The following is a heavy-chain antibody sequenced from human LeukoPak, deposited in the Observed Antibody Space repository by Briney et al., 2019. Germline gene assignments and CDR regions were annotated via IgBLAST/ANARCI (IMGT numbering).Heavy chain of an antibody. J-gene: IGHJ5*02. CDR1: GGTFSSYA. V-gene: IGHV1-69*01. Sequence: ASVKVSCKASGGTFSSYAISWVRQAPGQGLEWMGGIIPIFGTANYAQKFQGRVTITADESTSTAYMELSSLRSEDTAVYYCASLYYARSFDPWGQGTLVTVSS. D-gene: IGHD3-22*01. CDR2: IIPIFGTA. CDR3: ASLYYARSFDP.